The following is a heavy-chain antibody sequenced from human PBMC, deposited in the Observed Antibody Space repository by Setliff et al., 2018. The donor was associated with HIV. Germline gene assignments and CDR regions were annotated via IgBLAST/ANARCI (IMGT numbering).Heavy chain of an antibody. CDR3: VRDLMPTVSGDISPHAFGV. V-gene: IGHV3-33*01. Sequence: GGSLRLSCVGSGFTFNNYGMHCVRQAPGKGLEWVAVIWYDGCVGFYADSVQGRFTLSRDNSRNTVYLQMNDLRAEDTALYHCVRDLMPTVSGDISPHAFGVWDQGTMVSISS. CDR2: IWYDGCVG. J-gene: IGHJ3*01. D-gene: IGHD3-3*01. CDR1: GFTFNNYG.